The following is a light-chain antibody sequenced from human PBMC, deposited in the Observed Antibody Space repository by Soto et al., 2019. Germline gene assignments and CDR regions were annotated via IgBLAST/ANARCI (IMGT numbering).Light chain of an antibody. CDR1: QSVSSTY. CDR3: QQYGSSPLT. CDR2: GAS. J-gene: IGKJ4*01. Sequence: EVVLTQSPATLSLSPGERATLSCMASQSVSSTYLAWYQQRPGQAPRLLIYGASIRATGIPDRFTGSGSGTDFTLTISRLEPEDFAVYYCQQYGSSPLTFGGGTKVDIK. V-gene: IGKV3-20*01.